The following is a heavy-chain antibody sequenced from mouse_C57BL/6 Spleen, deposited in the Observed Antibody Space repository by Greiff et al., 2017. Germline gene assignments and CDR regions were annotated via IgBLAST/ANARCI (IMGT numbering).Heavy chain of an antibody. CDR1: GYTFTDYN. CDR3: ARHPDSSGYDYFDY. Sequence: VQLQQSGPELVKPGASVRMSCKASGYTFTDYNMHWVKQSHGKSLEWIGYINPNNGGTSYNQKFKGKATLTVNKSSSTAYMELRSLTSGDSAVYYCARHPDSSGYDYFDYWGQGTTLTVSS. J-gene: IGHJ2*01. V-gene: IGHV1-22*01. D-gene: IGHD3-2*02. CDR2: INPNNGGT.